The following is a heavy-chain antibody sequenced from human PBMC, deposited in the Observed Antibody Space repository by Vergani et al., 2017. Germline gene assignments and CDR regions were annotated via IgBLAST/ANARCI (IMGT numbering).Heavy chain of an antibody. CDR3: AKVVGYFDWVAMPYYFDY. CDR1: GFTVSSNY. CDR2: ISGSGGST. V-gene: IGHV3-53*02. Sequence: EVQLVETGGGLIQPGGSLRLSCAASGFTVSSNYMSWVRQAPGKGLEWVSVISGSGGSTYYADSVKGRFTISRDNSKNTLYLQMNSLRAEDTAVYYCAKVVGYFDWVAMPYYFDYWGQGTLVTVSS. J-gene: IGHJ4*02. D-gene: IGHD3-9*01.